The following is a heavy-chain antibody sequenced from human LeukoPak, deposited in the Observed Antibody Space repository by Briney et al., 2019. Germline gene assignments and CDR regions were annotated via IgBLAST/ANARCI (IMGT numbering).Heavy chain of an antibody. CDR2: INNDGSST. Sequence: GGSLRLSCAASGFIFSDHWMHWVRQAPGKGLVWLSRINNDGSSTIYADSVKGRFTFSRDNAENTLFLEMSSLRVEDTAVYYCVRERNNFWSGHHSIFDSWGQGALVTVSS. CDR1: GFIFSDHW. D-gene: IGHD3-3*01. CDR3: VRERNNFWSGHHSIFDS. V-gene: IGHV3-74*01. J-gene: IGHJ4*02.